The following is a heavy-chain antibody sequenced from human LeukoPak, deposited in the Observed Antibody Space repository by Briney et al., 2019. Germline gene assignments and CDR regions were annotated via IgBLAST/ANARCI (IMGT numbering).Heavy chain of an antibody. Sequence: SETLSLTCTVSGGSISYDYWSWIRQAPGKRLEWIGYIHYSGATNYSPSLKSRVTISVDTSKNQFSLKLSSVTAADTALYYCATLRGASTAVFDSWGQGALVTVSS. CDR3: ATLRGASTAVFDS. CDR2: IHYSGAT. V-gene: IGHV4-59*08. D-gene: IGHD2-21*02. J-gene: IGHJ4*02. CDR1: GGSISYDY.